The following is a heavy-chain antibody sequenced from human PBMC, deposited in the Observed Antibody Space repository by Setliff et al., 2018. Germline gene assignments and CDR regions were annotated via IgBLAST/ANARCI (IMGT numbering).Heavy chain of an antibody. J-gene: IGHJ3*02. D-gene: IGHD3-3*01. CDR1: GFTFSRYW. Sequence: GGSLRLSCAASGFTFSRYWMSWVRQAPGKGLEWVANIKQDGSEKYYVDSVKGRFTISRDNAKNSLYLQMNSLRAEDTAVYYCARDDSNDYYDFWSGYSDAFDIWGQGTMVTVSS. CDR2: IKQDGSEK. V-gene: IGHV3-7*01. CDR3: ARDDSNDYYDFWSGYSDAFDI.